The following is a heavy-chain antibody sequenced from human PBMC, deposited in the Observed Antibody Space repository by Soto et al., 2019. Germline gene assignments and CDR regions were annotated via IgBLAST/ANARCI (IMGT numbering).Heavy chain of an antibody. D-gene: IGHD3-22*01. CDR1: GFTFSSYA. CDR3: AKTLYYYDSSGYQ. Sequence: EVQLLESGGGLVQPGGSLRLSCAASGFTFSSYAMSCVRQAPGKGLEWVSAISGSGGSTYYADSVKGRFTISRDNSKNTLYLQMNSLRAEDTAVYYCAKTLYYYDSSGYQWGQGTLVIVSS. J-gene: IGHJ4*02. CDR2: ISGSGGST. V-gene: IGHV3-23*01.